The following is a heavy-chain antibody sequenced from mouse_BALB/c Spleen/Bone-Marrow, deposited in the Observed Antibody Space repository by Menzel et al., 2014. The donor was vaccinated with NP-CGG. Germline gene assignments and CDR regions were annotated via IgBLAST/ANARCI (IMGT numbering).Heavy chain of an antibody. CDR1: GYTFTTFW. Sequence: VNVVESGAELVRPGSSVKISCKASGYTFTTFWMNWVKQRPGQGLEWIGQIHPGDGDTNNNGKFKGKATLTTDKSSSTAYMQLSSLSSEDSAVYFCARVYYGNLDYWGQGTTPTVSS. CDR3: ARVYYGNLDY. J-gene: IGHJ2*01. D-gene: IGHD2-1*01. V-gene: IGHV1-80*01. CDR2: IHPGDGDT.